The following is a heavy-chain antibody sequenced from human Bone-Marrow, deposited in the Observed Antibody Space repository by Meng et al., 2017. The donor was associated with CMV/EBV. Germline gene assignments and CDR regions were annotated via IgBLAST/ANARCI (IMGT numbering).Heavy chain of an antibody. CDR1: GFTFDDYG. V-gene: IGHV3-20*04. D-gene: IGHD2-2*02. J-gene: IGHJ3*02. Sequence: GESLKISCAASGFTFDDYGMSWVRQAPGKGLEWVSGINWNGGSTGYADSVKGRFTISRDNAKNSLYLQMNSLRAEDTALYYCARVGYCSSTSCYTHAFAIWGQGPRVTGSS. CDR2: INWNGGST. CDR3: ARVGYCSSTSCYTHAFAI.